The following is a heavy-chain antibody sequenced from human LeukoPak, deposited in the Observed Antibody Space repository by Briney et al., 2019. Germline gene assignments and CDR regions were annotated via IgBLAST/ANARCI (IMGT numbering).Heavy chain of an antibody. V-gene: IGHV3-30*02. CDR3: AKDRHIVVVTAPDY. D-gene: IGHD2-21*02. Sequence: PGGPLRLSCAASGFTFSSYGMHWVRQAPGKGLEWVEVIWYGGSNKYYADSVKGRFTISRDNSKNTLYLQMNSLRAEDTAVYYCAKDRHIVVVTAPDYWGQGTLVTVSS. CDR2: IWYGGSNK. CDR1: GFTFSSYG. J-gene: IGHJ4*02.